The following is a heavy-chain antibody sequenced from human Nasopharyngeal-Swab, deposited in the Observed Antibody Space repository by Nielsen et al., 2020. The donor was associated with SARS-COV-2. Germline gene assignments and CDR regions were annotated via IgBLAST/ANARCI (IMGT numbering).Heavy chain of an antibody. CDR3: APDPNWGLGY. CDR1: GFTFHRYE. D-gene: IGHD7-27*01. Sequence: GGSLRLSCAASGFTFHRYEKIWVRQAPGEGLEWVSYITVSGDATNYAESVKGRFTISRDNSKNLLYLQMNSLRVEDTATYYCAPDPNWGLGYWGRGTLVTVSS. CDR2: ITVSGDAT. J-gene: IGHJ4*02. V-gene: IGHV3-23*01.